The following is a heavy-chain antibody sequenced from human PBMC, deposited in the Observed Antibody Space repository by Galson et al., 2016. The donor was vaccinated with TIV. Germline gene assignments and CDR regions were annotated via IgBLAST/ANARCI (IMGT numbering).Heavy chain of an antibody. V-gene: IGHV1-2*02. CDR1: GYTFTGYY. D-gene: IGHD4-17*01. CDR2: INPNSGDT. Sequence: QSGAEVKKPGESLKISCKASGYTFTGYYIHYVRQAPGQGLEWMGWINPNSGDTNYAQKFQGRVTMTRDTSISTAYMELSRLRADDTAMYYCAIDLSPETTTPFDYWGQGTLVTVSS. CDR3: AIDLSPETTTPFDY. J-gene: IGHJ4*02.